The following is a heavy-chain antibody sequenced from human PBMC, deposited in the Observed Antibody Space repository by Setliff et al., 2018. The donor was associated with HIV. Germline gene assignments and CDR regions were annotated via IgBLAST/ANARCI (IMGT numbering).Heavy chain of an antibody. J-gene: IGHJ6*04. Sequence: PPASVKVSCKASGHTFSNYDVIWVRRATGQGLEWMGWMNPNSGDTGYAQKFQGRVIMTRDTSISTAYMELSSLTSADTAVYYCASGKGVRGVIITGGLDVWGKGTTVTVSS. D-gene: IGHD3-10*01. CDR2: MNPNSGDT. CDR1: GHTFSNYD. CDR3: ASGKGVRGVIITGGLDV. V-gene: IGHV1-8*01.